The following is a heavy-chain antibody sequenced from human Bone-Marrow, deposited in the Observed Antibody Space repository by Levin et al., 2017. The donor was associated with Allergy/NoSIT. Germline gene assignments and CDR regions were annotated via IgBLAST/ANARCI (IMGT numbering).Heavy chain of an antibody. V-gene: IGHV3-33*01. CDR2: IWYDGSNK. CDR1: GFTFSSYG. J-gene: IGHJ3*02. Sequence: AGGSLRLSCAASGFTFSSYGMHWVRQAPGKGLEWVAVIWYDGSNKYYADSVKGRFTISRDNSKNTLYLQMNSLRAEDTAVYYCARGHLGYCSGGSCGNVDIWGQGTMVTVSS. D-gene: IGHD2-15*01. CDR3: ARGHLGYCSGGSCGNVDI.